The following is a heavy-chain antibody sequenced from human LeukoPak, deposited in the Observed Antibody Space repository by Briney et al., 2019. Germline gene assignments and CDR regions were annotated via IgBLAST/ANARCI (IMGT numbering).Heavy chain of an antibody. Sequence: ASVKVSCKASGYTFTSYGISWVRQAPGQGLAWMGWISAYNGNTNYAQKLQGRVTMTTDTSTSTAYMELRSLRSDDTAVYYCARDVYYYDSSGYYDYWGQGTLVTVSS. D-gene: IGHD3-22*01. CDR1: GYTFTSYG. CDR3: ARDVYYYDSSGYYDY. V-gene: IGHV1-18*01. J-gene: IGHJ4*02. CDR2: ISAYNGNT.